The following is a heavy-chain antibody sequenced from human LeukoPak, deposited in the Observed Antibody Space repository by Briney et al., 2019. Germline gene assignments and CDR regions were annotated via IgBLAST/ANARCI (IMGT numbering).Heavy chain of an antibody. V-gene: IGHV3-74*01. J-gene: IGHJ4*02. CDR3: AREQRGYSYGYKDY. CDR1: GFTFSSYW. Sequence: GGSLRLSCAASGFTFSSYWMHWVGQAPGKGLVWVSRIISDGSSTSYADSVKGRFTISRDNAKNTLYLQMNSLRAEDTAVYYCAREQRGYSYGYKDYWGQGTLVTVSS. CDR2: IISDGSST. D-gene: IGHD5-18*01.